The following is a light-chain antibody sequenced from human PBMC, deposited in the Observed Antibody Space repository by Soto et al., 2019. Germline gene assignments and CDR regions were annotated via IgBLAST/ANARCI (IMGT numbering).Light chain of an antibody. V-gene: IGLV1-40*01. J-gene: IGLJ2*01. CDR2: DNN. Sequence: QSVLTQPPSVSGAPGQRVTISCTGSSSNIGAGFDVHWYQQLPGTAPKLLIYDNNNRPSGVPDRFSGSKSGTSASLAITGLQAEDEADYYCQSYDSSLDGRLFGGGTKVTVL. CDR1: SSNIGAGFD. CDR3: QSYDSSLDGRL.